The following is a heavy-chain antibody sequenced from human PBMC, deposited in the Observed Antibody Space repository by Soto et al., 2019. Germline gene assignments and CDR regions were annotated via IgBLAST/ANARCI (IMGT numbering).Heavy chain of an antibody. CDR1: GCTFTSYY. D-gene: IGHD6-19*01. CDR3: ARAALSKFVGVLLLTTALSIAVLLPESGATNPTVAFDP. V-gene: IGHV1-46*01. CDR2: INPSGGST. J-gene: IGHJ5*02. Sequence: GASVKVSCKASGCTFTSYYMHWVRQAPGQGLEWMGIINPSGGSTSYAQKFQGRVTMTRDTSTSTVYMELSSLRSEDTAVYYCARAALSKFVGVLLLTTALSIAVLLPESGATNPTVAFDPWGQGTLVTVSS.